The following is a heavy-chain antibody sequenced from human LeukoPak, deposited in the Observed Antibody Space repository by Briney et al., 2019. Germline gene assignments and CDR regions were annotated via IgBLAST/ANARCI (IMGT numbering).Heavy chain of an antibody. Sequence: QPGGSLRLSCAASGFTISSSGMNWVRQAPGKGLEWVAFIRYDGSNKYYADSVKGRFTISRDNSKNTLYLEINSLRADDTGVYYCARSLEQRLIHYFDYWGPGTLVTVSS. D-gene: IGHD6-25*01. CDR3: ARSLEQRLIHYFDY. V-gene: IGHV3-30*02. CDR2: IRYDGSNK. J-gene: IGHJ4*02. CDR1: GFTISSSG.